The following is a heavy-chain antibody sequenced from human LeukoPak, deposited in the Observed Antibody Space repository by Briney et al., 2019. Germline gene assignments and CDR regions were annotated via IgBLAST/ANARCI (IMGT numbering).Heavy chain of an antibody. Sequence: GGSLRLSCAASGFTVSSNYMSWVRQAPGKGLEWVSVIYSGGSTYYADSVKGRFTTSRDNSKNTLYLQMNSLRAEDTAVYYCASWYYDILTGYPTNFWGQGTLVTVSS. J-gene: IGHJ4*02. V-gene: IGHV3-53*01. D-gene: IGHD3-9*01. CDR3: ASWYYDILTGYPTNF. CDR2: IYSGGST. CDR1: GFTVSSNY.